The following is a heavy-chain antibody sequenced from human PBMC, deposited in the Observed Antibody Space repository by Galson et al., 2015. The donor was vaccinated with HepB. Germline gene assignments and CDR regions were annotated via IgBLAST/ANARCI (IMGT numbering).Heavy chain of an antibody. CDR1: GFTFRSYG. Sequence: SLRLSCAASGFTFRSYGMTWVRQAPGKGLEWVSTLSGPGGGTFYADSVKGRFTISKDNSKNTLYLQMNSLRAEDTAVYYCAATVVTPFDYYYNGRDVWGQGTTVTVSS. V-gene: IGHV3-23*01. CDR2: LSGPGGGT. D-gene: IGHD4-23*01. CDR3: AATVVTPFDYYYNGRDV. J-gene: IGHJ6*02.